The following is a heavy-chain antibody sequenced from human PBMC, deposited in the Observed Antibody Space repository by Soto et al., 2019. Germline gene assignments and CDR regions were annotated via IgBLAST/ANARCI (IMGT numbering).Heavy chain of an antibody. J-gene: IGHJ6*01. CDR3: ARDGIAVAEDSDYGLDV. CDR2: ISVYNGNT. CDR1: GYTFTRNG. V-gene: IGHV1-18*04. Sequence: TSVKVSCKAFGYTFTRNGISWERQAPGQGLEWMGWISVYNGNTNYAQKFQGRVTMTTDTSTSTAYMEMRSLRSDDTAVYYCARDGIAVAEDSDYGLDVWG. D-gene: IGHD6-19*01.